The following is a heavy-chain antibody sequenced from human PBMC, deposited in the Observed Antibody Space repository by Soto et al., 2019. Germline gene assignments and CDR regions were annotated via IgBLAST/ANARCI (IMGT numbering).Heavy chain of an antibody. CDR1: GGSISSSSYY. D-gene: IGHD3-16*01. Sequence: QLQLQESGPGLVKPSETLSLTCTVSGGSISSSSYYWGWIRQPPGKGLEWIGSIYYSGSTYYNPSPKIRVTISVDTSKTQVSLKLSLVTAADTAVYDCARLRGGAFEIWGKWTMVTVSS. J-gene: IGHJ3*02. CDR2: IYYSGST. CDR3: ARLRGGAFEI. V-gene: IGHV4-39*01.